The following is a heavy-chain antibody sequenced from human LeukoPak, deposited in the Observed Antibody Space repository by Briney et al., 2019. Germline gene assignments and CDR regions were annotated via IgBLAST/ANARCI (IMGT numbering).Heavy chain of an antibody. Sequence: GGSLRLSCAWTGFTFSNFAMHWVRQSPGRGLQWVAVIWNDGSKTCYEDSVKGRFTISRDNSKNTVYLQVNSLRAEDTALYYCARGIAAAGNPNWFDPWGQGTLVTVSS. CDR1: GFTFSNFA. D-gene: IGHD6-13*01. CDR3: ARGIAAAGNPNWFDP. CDR2: IWNDGSKT. V-gene: IGHV3-33*01. J-gene: IGHJ5*02.